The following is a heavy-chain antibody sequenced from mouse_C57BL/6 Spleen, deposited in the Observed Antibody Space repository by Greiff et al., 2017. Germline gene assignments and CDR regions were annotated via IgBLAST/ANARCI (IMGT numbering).Heavy chain of an antibody. J-gene: IGHJ2*01. D-gene: IGHD2-4*01. CDR1: GYAFSSSW. CDR2: IYPGDGDT. V-gene: IGHV1-82*01. CDR3: AREPHDYDDY. Sequence: VKLMESGPELVKPGASVKISCKASGYAFSSSWMNWVKQRPGKGLEWIGRIYPGDGDTNYNGKFKGKATLTADKSSSTAYMQLSSLTSEDSAVYFCAREPHDYDDYWGQGTTLTVSS.